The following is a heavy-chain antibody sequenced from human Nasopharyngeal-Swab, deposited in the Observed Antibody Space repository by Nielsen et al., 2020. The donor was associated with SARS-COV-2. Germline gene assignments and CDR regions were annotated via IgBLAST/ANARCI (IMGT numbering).Heavy chain of an antibody. J-gene: IGHJ4*02. CDR1: GDSVSSNSAA. CDR3: ARESRWGFSYTTDFDY. D-gene: IGHD3-16*02. V-gene: IGHV6-1*01. CDR2: TYYRSKWYS. Sequence: SQTLSLTCAISGDSVSSNSAAWNWIRQSPSRGLEWLGRTYYRSKWYSDYAVSVKSRMTINPDTSKNQFSLQLDSVTPEDTAVYYCARESRWGFSYTTDFDYWGQGTLVTVSS.